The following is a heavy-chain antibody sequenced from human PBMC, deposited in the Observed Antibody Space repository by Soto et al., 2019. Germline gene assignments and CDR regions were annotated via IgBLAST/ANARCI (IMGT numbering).Heavy chain of an antibody. CDR1: GESFSGYY. Sequence: QVQLQQWGAGLLKPSETLSLTCAVYGESFSGYYWSWIRQPPGKGLEWIGEINHSGSTNYNPPLKSRVTMSVDTSKNQFSLKLSSVTAADTAMYYCAGNIVATISSFDYWGQGTLVTVSS. V-gene: IGHV4-34*02. CDR3: AGNIVATISSFDY. J-gene: IGHJ4*02. CDR2: INHSGST. D-gene: IGHD5-12*01.